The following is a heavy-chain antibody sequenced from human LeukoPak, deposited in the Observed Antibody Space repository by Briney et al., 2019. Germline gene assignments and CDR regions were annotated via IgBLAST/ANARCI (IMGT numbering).Heavy chain of an antibody. CDR1: GFTFSSYS. CDR3: ARVAKGKLGVDY. CDR2: IYYSGST. V-gene: IGHV4-39*07. Sequence: GSLRLSCAASGFTFSSYSMNWIRQPPGKGLEWIGSIYYSGSTYYNPSLKSRVTISVDTSKNQFSLKLSSVTAADTAVYYCARVAKGKLGVDYWGQGTLVTVSS. J-gene: IGHJ4*02. D-gene: IGHD1-7*01.